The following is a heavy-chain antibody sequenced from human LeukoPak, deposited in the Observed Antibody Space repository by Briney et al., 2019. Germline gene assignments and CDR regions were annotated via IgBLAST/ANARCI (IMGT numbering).Heavy chain of an antibody. CDR2: INEDGSTT. Sequence: GGSLSLSCEASGSTSSRYWMHWVGQAPGMGLGWVSRINEDGSTTSYADSVKGRFTISRDNVKNTLYLQMNGLRAEDTAVYYCARGGLEPVDYWGQGTLVTVSS. D-gene: IGHD1-14*01. CDR1: GSTSSRYW. CDR3: ARGGLEPVDY. J-gene: IGHJ4*02. V-gene: IGHV3-74*01.